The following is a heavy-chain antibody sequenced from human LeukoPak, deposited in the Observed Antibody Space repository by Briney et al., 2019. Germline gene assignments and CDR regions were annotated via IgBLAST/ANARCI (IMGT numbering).Heavy chain of an antibody. Sequence: SETLSLTCTVSGGSISSYYWSWIRQPPGKGLEWIGYIYYSGSTNYNPSLKSRVTISVDTSKNQFSLKLSSVTAADTAVYYCATKNSGGWYDFNYYGMDVWGQGTTVTVSS. D-gene: IGHD6-19*01. J-gene: IGHJ6*02. CDR3: ATKNSGGWYDFNYYGMDV. V-gene: IGHV4-59*01. CDR1: GGSISSYY. CDR2: IYYSGST.